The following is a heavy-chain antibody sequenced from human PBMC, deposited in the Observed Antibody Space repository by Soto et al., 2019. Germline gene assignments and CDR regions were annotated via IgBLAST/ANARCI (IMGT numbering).Heavy chain of an antibody. CDR1: GYTFTSYD. J-gene: IGHJ5*02. D-gene: IGHD3-3*01. Sequence: ASVKVSCKASGYTFTSYDINWVRQATGQGLEWMGWMNPNSGNTGYAQKFQGRVTMTRNTSISTAYMELSSLRSEDTAVYYCARSPIWSGYLVPNNWFDPWGQGTLVTVSS. V-gene: IGHV1-8*01. CDR3: ARSPIWSGYLVPNNWFDP. CDR2: MNPNSGNT.